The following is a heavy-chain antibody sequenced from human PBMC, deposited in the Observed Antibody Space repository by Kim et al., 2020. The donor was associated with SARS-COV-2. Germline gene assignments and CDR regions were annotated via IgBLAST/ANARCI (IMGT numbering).Heavy chain of an antibody. Sequence: ASVKVSCKASGYTFTSYAMHWVRQAPGQRLEWMGWINAGNGNTKYSQKFQGRATITRDTSASTAYMELSSLRSEDTAVYYCARDAGYCSSTSCYAGYYYGMDVWGQGTTVTVSS. D-gene: IGHD2-2*03. J-gene: IGHJ6*02. CDR3: ARDAGYCSSTSCYAGYYYGMDV. CDR1: GYTFTSYA. V-gene: IGHV1-3*01. CDR2: INAGNGNT.